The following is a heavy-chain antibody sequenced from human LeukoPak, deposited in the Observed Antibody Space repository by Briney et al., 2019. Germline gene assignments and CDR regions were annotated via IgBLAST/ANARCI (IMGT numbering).Heavy chain of an antibody. D-gene: IGHD3-10*01. CDR1: GFTVSSNF. Sequence: PGGSLRLSCAASGFTVSSNFMSWARQAPGKGLEWVSVIYAGGSTYYTDSVKGRFTISRDNSKNTLYLQMNRLRAEDTAVYYCARDSAYYYTDVWGKGTTVTVSS. J-gene: IGHJ6*03. CDR2: IYAGGST. CDR3: ARDSAYYYTDV. V-gene: IGHV3-53*01.